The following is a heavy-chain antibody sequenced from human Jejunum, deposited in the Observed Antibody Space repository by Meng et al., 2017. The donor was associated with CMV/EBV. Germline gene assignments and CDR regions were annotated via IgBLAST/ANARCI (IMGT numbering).Heavy chain of an antibody. J-gene: IGHJ4*02. CDR2: LSYSGSGTFFDSGST. Sequence: TFFWAWIRQPPGKGLEWIGSLSYSGSGTFFDSGSTYYNPSLGGRVTMSVDTSNNQFSLDLRSVTAADTAVYYCARHSDRLVVNAFDYWGQGILVTVSS. CDR1: TFF. V-gene: IGHV4-39*01. D-gene: IGHD2-8*02. CDR3: ARHSDRLVVNAFDY.